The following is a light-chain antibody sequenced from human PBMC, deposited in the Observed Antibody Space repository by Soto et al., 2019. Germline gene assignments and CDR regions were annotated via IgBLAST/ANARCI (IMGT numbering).Light chain of an antibody. Sequence: QSVLTQPASVSGSPGQSITISCTGTSSDVGGYNYVSWYQQHSGKAPKLMIYEVSNRPSGVSNRFSGSKSGNTASLTISGLQAEDEADYYCSSYTSSSTLYVFGTGTRSPS. CDR3: SSYTSSSTLYV. CDR2: EVS. CDR1: SSDVGGYNY. V-gene: IGLV2-14*01. J-gene: IGLJ1*01.